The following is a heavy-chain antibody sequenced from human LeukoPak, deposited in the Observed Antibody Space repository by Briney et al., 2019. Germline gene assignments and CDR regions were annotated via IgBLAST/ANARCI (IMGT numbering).Heavy chain of an antibody. CDR2: ISWNSGSI. CDR3: AKDYTAIGRGGDY. J-gene: IGHJ4*02. CDR1: GFTFDDYA. V-gene: IGHV3-9*01. D-gene: IGHD5-18*01. Sequence: GGSLRLSCAASGFTFDDYAMHWVRQAPGKGLEWVSGISWNSGSIGYADSVKGRFTISRDNAKNSLYLQMNSLRTEDTALYYCAKDYTAIGRGGDYWGQGTLVTVSS.